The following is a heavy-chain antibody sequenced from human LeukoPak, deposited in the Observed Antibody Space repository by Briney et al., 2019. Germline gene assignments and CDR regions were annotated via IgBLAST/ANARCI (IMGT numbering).Heavy chain of an antibody. Sequence: GGSLRLSCAASGFTFSSYSMNWVRQAPGKGLEWVSSISSSSSYIYYADSVKGRFTISRDNAKNSLYLQMNSLRAEDTAVYYCARDALGDILTGYYFGYWGQGTLVTVSS. J-gene: IGHJ4*02. CDR1: GFTFSSYS. CDR2: ISSSSSYI. CDR3: ARDALGDILTGYYFGY. D-gene: IGHD3-9*01. V-gene: IGHV3-21*01.